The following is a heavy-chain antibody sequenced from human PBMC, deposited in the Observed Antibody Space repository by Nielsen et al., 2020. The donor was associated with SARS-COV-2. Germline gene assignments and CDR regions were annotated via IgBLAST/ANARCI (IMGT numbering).Heavy chain of an antibody. J-gene: IGHJ4*02. CDR3: AKRSGYTSGWYGDY. CDR2: ISHDGSNK. V-gene: IGHV3-30*18. CDR1: GFTFRSYD. D-gene: IGHD6-19*01. Sequence: GGSLRLSCAASGFTFRSYDMHWVRQAPGKGLEWVAVISHDGSNKYYADSVKGRFTISRDNSKNTLYLQVNSLRAEDTSVYYCAKRSGYTSGWYGDYWGQGTLVTVSS.